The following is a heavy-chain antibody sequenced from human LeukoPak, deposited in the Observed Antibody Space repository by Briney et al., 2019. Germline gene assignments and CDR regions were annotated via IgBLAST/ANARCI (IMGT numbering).Heavy chain of an antibody. Sequence: ETLSLTCTVSGDSISSNSYYWGWIRQPPGKGLEWVASINHNGNVNYYVDSVKGRFTISRDNAKNSLYLQMSNLRAEDTAVYFCARGGGLDVWGQGATVTVSS. V-gene: IGHV3-7*03. CDR3: ARGGGLDV. J-gene: IGHJ6*02. CDR1: GDSISSNSYY. D-gene: IGHD3-16*01. CDR2: INHNGNVN.